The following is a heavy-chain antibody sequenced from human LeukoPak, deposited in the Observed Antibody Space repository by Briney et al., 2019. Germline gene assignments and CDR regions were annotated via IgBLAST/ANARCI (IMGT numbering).Heavy chain of an antibody. Sequence: GWSLRLSCVASGFTLSSYWMSWVRQAPGRGLEWVANIKHVGSDKNYVDSVMGRFTISSDNAKNSLYLQMDSLRVEDTAVYYCARPSAPDWGQGTLVTHSS. CDR1: GFTLSSYW. CDR3: ARPSAPD. CDR2: IKHVGSDK. J-gene: IGHJ4*02. V-gene: IGHV3-7*01.